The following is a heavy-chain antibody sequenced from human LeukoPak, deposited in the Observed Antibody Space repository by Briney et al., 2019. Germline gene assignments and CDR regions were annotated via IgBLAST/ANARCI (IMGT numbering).Heavy chain of an antibody. J-gene: IGHJ4*02. CDR1: GFTFGDYA. D-gene: IGHD6-13*01. V-gene: IGHV3-49*04. CDR3: TSAGMAAAGKFDY. Sequence: GGSLRLSCTASGFTFGDYAMSWVRQAPGKGLEWVGFIRSKAYGGTTEYAASVKGRFTISRDDSKSIAYLQMNSLKTEDTAVYYCTSAGMAAAGKFDYWGQGTLVTVSS. CDR2: IRSKAYGGTT.